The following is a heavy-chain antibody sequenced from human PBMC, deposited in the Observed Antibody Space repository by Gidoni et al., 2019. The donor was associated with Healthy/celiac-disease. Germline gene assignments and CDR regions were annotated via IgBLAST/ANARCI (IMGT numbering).Heavy chain of an antibody. V-gene: IGHV1-69*01. CDR3: ARVAYGGNSGGYYYYGMDV. Sequence: QVQLVQSGAEVKKPGYSVKVSCQAYGGPFSSYAIRWVRQAPGKGLEWMGGIIPIFGTANYAQKFQGRVTITADESTSTAYMELSSLRSEDTAVYYCARVAYGGNSGGYYYYGMDVWGQGTTVTVSS. CDR2: IIPIFGTA. CDR1: GGPFSSYA. J-gene: IGHJ6*02. D-gene: IGHD4-17*01.